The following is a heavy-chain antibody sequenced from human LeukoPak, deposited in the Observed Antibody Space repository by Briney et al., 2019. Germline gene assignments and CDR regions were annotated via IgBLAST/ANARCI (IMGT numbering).Heavy chain of an antibody. CDR1: GFTVSSSY. CDR2: IYSGGGT. D-gene: IGHD2-15*01. V-gene: IGHV3-53*01. J-gene: IGHJ4*02. Sequence: GGSLRLSCAASGFTVSSSYMNWVRQAPGKGLEWVSLIYSGGGTYYADSVKGRFTISRDNSKNTLYLQMNSLRAEDTAVYYCAREASGYFDYWGQGTQVTVSS. CDR3: AREASGYFDY.